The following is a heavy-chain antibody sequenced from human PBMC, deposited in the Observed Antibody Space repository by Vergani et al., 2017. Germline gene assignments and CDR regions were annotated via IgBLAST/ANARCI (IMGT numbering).Heavy chain of an antibody. CDR1: GFTFSSYR. CDR3: AKGDYYYGSETXFDY. CDR2: ISYDGSNK. Sequence: QVQLVESGGGVVQPGRSLRLSCAASGFTFSSYRMHWVRQAPGTGLEWVAVISYDGSNKYYADSVKGRFTISSDNSKNTLYLQMNSLRAEDTAVYYCAKGDYYYGSETXFDYWGQGTLVTVSS. D-gene: IGHD3-10*01. V-gene: IGHV3-30*18. J-gene: IGHJ4*02.